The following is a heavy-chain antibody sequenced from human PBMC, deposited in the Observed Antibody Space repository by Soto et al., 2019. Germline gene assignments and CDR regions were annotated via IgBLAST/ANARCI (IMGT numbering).Heavy chain of an antibody. J-gene: IGHJ4*02. V-gene: IGHV1-69*13. D-gene: IGHD3-10*01. CDR3: ARELLWFGELNYFDY. CDR2: IIPIFGTA. CDR1: GGTFSSYA. Sequence: ASVKVSCKASGGTFSSYAISWVRQAPGQGLEWMGGIIPIFGTANYAQKFQGRVTITADESTSTAYMELSSLRSEDTAVYYCARELLWFGELNYFDYWGQGTLVTVSS.